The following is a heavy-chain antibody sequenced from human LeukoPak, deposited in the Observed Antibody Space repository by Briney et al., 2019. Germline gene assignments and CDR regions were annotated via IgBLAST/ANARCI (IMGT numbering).Heavy chain of an antibody. CDR1: GFTFSSYG. CDR3: AKSSCSSTSCSRIDY. CDR2: ISYDGSNK. J-gene: IGHJ4*02. V-gene: IGHV3-30*18. D-gene: IGHD2-2*01. Sequence: GGSLRLSCAASGFTFSSYGMHWVRQAPGKGLEWVAVISYDGSNKYYTDSVKGRFTISRDNSKNTLYLQMNGLRAEDTAVYYCAKSSCSSTSCSRIDYWGQGTLVTVSS.